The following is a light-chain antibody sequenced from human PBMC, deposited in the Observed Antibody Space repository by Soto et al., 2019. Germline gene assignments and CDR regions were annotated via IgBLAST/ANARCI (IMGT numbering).Light chain of an antibody. V-gene: IGLV2-14*01. J-gene: IGLJ1*01. CDR2: EVS. Sequence: QSVLTQPASVSGSPGQSVAISCTGTSSDVGAYNYVSWYQQHPGKAPKLLLSEVSNRPSGVSDRSSGSKSGNTASLTISGLQAEDEADYYCSSQTTSFTYVFGTGTKVTVL. CDR1: SSDVGAYNY. CDR3: SSQTTSFTYV.